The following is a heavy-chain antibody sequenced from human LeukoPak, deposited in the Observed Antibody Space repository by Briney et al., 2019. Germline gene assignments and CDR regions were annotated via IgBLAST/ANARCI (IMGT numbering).Heavy chain of an antibody. D-gene: IGHD2-2*01. Sequence: GASVKVSCKTSGYTFIGYYMHWVRQAPGQGLEWMGWINPKNGGANYAPRFQGRVTMTRDRSISTVYMELTGLTSDDTAVYYCARDPVPRQYYYYYYMDVWGKGTTVTVSS. CDR2: INPKNGGA. J-gene: IGHJ6*03. CDR1: GYTFIGYY. CDR3: ARDPVPRQYYYYYYMDV. V-gene: IGHV1-2*07.